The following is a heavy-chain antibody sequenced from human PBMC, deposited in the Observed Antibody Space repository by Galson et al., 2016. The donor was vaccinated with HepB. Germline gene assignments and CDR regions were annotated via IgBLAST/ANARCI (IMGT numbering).Heavy chain of an antibody. Sequence: QSGAEVTKPGESLKISCKGSGYSFTSYWIGWVRQMPGKGLEWMGIIYPGDSDTRYSPSFQGQVTISADKSISTAYLQWSSLTASDTAMYYCAGRDTIAVAGMEGGRDYYYYGMDVWGQGTTVTVSS. CDR3: AGRDTIAVAGMEGGRDYYYYGMDV. CDR2: IYPGDSDT. J-gene: IGHJ6*02. V-gene: IGHV5-51*01. D-gene: IGHD6-19*01. CDR1: GYSFTSYW.